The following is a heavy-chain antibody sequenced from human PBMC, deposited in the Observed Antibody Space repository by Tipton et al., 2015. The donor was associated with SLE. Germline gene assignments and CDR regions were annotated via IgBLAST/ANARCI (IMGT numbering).Heavy chain of an antibody. V-gene: IGHV1-69*01. D-gene: IGHD5-24*01. CDR1: GGTFSSYA. Sequence: QLVQSGAEVKKPGSSVKVSCKASGGTFSSYAISWVRQAPGQGLEWMGGIIPIFGTANYAQKFQGRVTITAGESTSTAYMELSRLRSEDTAVYYCAGGPEEMATITYVEYWGQGTLVTVSS. CDR3: AGGPEEMATITYVEY. J-gene: IGHJ4*02. CDR2: IIPIFGTA.